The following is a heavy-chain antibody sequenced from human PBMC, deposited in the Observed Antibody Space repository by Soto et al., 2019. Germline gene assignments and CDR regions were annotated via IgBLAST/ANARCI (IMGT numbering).Heavy chain of an antibody. CDR1: GFTFSSYG. V-gene: IGHV3-30*18. J-gene: IGHJ4*02. Sequence: QVQLVESGGGVVQPGRSLRLSCAASGFTFSSYGMHWVRQAPGKGLEWVAVISYDGSNKYYADSVKGRFTISRDNSKNTLYLQMNSVRAEDTAVYYCAKVGHRWELLLLFDYWGQGTLVTVSS. CDR3: AKVGHRWELLLLFDY. D-gene: IGHD1-26*01. CDR2: ISYDGSNK.